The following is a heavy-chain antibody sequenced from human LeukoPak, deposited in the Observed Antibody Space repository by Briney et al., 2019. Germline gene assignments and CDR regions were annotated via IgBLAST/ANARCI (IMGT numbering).Heavy chain of an antibody. J-gene: IGHJ4*02. Sequence: SETLSLTCTVSGGSISSYYWSWIRQPPGKGLEWIGYIYYSGSTNYNPSLKSRVTISVDTSKNQFSLKLRSVTAADTAVYYCARTVDYYDSSGYYPGFDYWGQGTLVTVSS. CDR2: IYYSGST. CDR1: GGSISSYY. V-gene: IGHV4-59*01. D-gene: IGHD3-22*01. CDR3: ARTVDYYDSSGYYPGFDY.